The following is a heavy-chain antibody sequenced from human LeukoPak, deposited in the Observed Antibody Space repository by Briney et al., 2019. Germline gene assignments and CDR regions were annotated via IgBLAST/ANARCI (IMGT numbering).Heavy chain of an antibody. J-gene: IGHJ6*03. CDR2: IYTSGST. CDR1: GGSISSYY. V-gene: IGHV4-4*07. D-gene: IGHD1-26*01. Sequence: NSSETLSLTCTVSGGSISSYYWSWIRQPAGKGLEWIGRIYTSGSTNYNPSLKSRVTMSVDTSKNQFSLKLSSVTAADTAVYYCARASGSYYEVDYYYMDVWGKGTTVTVSS. CDR3: ARASGSYYEVDYYYMDV.